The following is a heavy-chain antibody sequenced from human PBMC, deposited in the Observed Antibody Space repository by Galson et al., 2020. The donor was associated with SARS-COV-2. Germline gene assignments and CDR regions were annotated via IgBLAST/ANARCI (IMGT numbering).Heavy chain of an antibody. CDR2: ISTDSNYI. V-gene: IGHV3-21*01. Sequence: GESLKISCAASGFTFSSYGMHWVRQAPGKGLEWVSSISTDSNYIYYADSVKGRFTISRDNAKNSLVLQMNSLRAEDTAVYYCARSPPACSSGTSIYFDYWGQGSLVTVSS. D-gene: IGHD3-10*01. CDR3: ARSPPACSSGTSIYFDY. CDR1: GFTFSSYG. J-gene: IGHJ4*02.